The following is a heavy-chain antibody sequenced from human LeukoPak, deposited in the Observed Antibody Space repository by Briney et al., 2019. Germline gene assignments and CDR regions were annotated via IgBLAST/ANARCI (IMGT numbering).Heavy chain of an antibody. CDR1: GGTFSSYA. Sequence: SVRVSCKASGGTFSSYAISWVRQAPGQGLEWMGGIIPIFGTANYAQKFQGRVTITADESTSTAYMELSSLRSEDTAVYYCARGTTAMDYYYYYGMDVWGQGTTVTVSS. V-gene: IGHV1-69*13. D-gene: IGHD5-18*01. CDR3: ARGTTAMDYYYYYGMDV. CDR2: IIPIFGTA. J-gene: IGHJ6*02.